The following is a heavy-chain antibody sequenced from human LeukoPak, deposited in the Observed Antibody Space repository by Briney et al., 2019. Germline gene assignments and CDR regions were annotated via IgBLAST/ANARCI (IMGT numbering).Heavy chain of an antibody. D-gene: IGHD2-15*01. CDR3: AKDMVAPGY. CDR2: ISGSGGDT. CDR1: GFTFRSSA. J-gene: IGHJ4*02. V-gene: IGHV3-23*01. Sequence: GGSLRLSCAASGFTFRSSAMSWVRQAPGKGLEWVSGISGSGGDTYYADSIKGRFTISRDNSKNTLYLQMNSLRAEDTAVYYCAKDMVAPGYWGQGTLVTVSS.